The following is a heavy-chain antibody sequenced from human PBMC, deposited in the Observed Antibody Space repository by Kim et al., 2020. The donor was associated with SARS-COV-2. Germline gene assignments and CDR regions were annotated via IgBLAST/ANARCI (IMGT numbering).Heavy chain of an antibody. CDR1: GFSFSGYW. V-gene: IGHV3-7*01. J-gene: IGHJ4*02. Sequence: GGSLRLSCAASGFSFSGYWMSWVRQTPGKGLEYLANINHDGSGKYHVDSVKGRFTISRDNAKNSLYLQMDTLRAEDTAVYYCARDRGDDICDYWGQGILVTVSS. CDR2: INHDGSGK. CDR3: ARDRGDDICDY. D-gene: IGHD3-9*01.